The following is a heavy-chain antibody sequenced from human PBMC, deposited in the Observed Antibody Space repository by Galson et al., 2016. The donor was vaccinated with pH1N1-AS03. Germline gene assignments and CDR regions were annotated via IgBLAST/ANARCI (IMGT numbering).Heavy chain of an antibody. D-gene: IGHD3-3*01. CDR2: IIPLLDKA. V-gene: IGHV1-69*10. CDR1: GGTFSSYG. J-gene: IGHJ4*02. Sequence: SVKVSCKASGGTFSSYGISWVRQAPGQGLEWMGSIIPLLDKADYARRFQGRVTITADESASTVNMGLSGLRSEDSAVYYCATIFGRLNYEYWGQGTLSPSP. CDR3: ATIFGRLNYEY.